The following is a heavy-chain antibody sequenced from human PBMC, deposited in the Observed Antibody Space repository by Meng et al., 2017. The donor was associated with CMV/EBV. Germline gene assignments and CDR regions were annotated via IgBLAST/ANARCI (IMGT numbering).Heavy chain of an antibody. CDR1: GYTFTGYY. V-gene: IGHV1-2*02. CDR2: INPNSGGT. Sequence: APVKVPCKASGYTFTGYYMHWVRQAPGQGLEWMGWINPNSGGTNYAQKFQGRVTMTRDTSISTAYMELSRLRSDDTAVYYCAIYCSSTSCYGGDAFDIWGQGTMVTVSS. J-gene: IGHJ3*02. D-gene: IGHD2-2*01. CDR3: AIYCSSTSCYGGDAFDI.